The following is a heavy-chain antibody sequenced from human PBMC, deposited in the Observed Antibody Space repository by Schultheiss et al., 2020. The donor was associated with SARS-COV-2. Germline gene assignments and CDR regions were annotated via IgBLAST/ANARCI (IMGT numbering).Heavy chain of an antibody. CDR2: IHPSGTT. V-gene: IGHV4-31*03. Sequence: SETLSLTCSVSGDSVSSGTYYWSWIRQHPVKGLEWIGSIHPSGTTYSNPSLRGRMAISVDTSKNQFSLNLTSVTAADTAVYYCSRGSDPYKLGYLGQGTLVTVSS. D-gene: IGHD5-24*01. CDR3: SRGSDPYKLGY. CDR1: GDSVSSGTYY. J-gene: IGHJ4*02.